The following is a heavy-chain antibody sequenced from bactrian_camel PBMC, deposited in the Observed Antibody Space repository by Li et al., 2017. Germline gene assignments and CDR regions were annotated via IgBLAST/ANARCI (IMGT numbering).Heavy chain of an antibody. CDR2: VNTVGGTT. J-gene: IGHJ4*01. CDR3: AAVTYYSDTYYHDTPSYNR. CDR1: GFTFSNYD. D-gene: IGHD2*01. V-gene: IGHV3S28*01. Sequence: QLVESGGALVQPGGSLRVSCAASGFTFSNYDMSWVRQAPGKGLEWVSTVNTVGGTTYYADSVKGRFTISKDNAKNTLYLQMNSLKPEDTAMYYCAAVTYYSDTYYHDTPSYNRWGQGTQVTVS.